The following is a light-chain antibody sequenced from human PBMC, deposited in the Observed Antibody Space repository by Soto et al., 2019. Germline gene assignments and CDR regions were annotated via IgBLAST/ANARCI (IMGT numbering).Light chain of an antibody. CDR1: SSDVGGYDY. V-gene: IGLV2-11*01. J-gene: IGLJ1*01. CDR2: DVS. Sequence: QSALTQPRSVSGSPGQSVTISCTGTSSDVGGYDYVSWYQQHPDKAPKLMIYDVSKRPSGVPDRFSGSKSGNTASLTIAGLQAEDEADYYGYSYAGSSYVLGTGTKLTVL. CDR3: YSYAGSSYV.